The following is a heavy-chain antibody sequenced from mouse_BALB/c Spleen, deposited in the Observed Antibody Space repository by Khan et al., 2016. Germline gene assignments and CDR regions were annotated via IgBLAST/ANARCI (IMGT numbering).Heavy chain of an antibody. J-gene: IGHJ3*01. Sequence: EVKLHESGGGLVQPGGSLKLSCAASGFDFSRYWMSWVRQAPGKGLEWIGKINPDSSKINYTPSLKDKFTISRDNANNTLYLQMSKVTSEDTATYYCARLYYCGWFAYWGQGTLLTVSA. CDR1: GFDFSRYW. V-gene: IGHV4-1*02. CDR2: INPDSSKI. CDR3: ARLYYCGWFAY. D-gene: IGHD1-1*01.